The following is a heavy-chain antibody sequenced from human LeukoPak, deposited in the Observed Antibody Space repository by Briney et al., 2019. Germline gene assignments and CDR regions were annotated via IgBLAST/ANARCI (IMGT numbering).Heavy chain of an antibody. CDR1: GGSISSSSYY. J-gene: IGHJ6*03. CDR2: IYYSGST. Sequence: SETLSLTCTVSGGSISSSSYYWGWIRQPPGKGLEWIGSIYYSGSTYYNPSLKSRVTISVDTSKNQFSLKLSSVTAADTAVYYCASYSAAAGHYYYYYMDVWGKGTTVTVSS. V-gene: IGHV4-39*07. D-gene: IGHD6-13*01. CDR3: ASYSAAAGHYYYYYMDV.